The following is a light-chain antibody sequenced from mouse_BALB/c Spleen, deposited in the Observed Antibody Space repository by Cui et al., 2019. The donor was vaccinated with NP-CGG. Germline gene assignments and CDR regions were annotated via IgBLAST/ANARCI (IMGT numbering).Light chain of an antibody. CDR3: ARWYSNHWV. CDR1: TGAVTTSNY. J-gene: IGLJ1*01. Sequence: QSVVTQESALPTSPGETVTLTCRSSTGAVTTSNYANWVQEKPDHLFTGLIGGTNNRAPGVPARFSGSLIGDKAALTITGAQTEDEAIYFCARWYSNHWVFGGGTKLTVL. V-gene: IGLV1*01. CDR2: GTN.